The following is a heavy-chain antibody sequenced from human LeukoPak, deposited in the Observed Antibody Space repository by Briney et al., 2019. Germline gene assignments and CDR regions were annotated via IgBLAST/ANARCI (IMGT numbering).Heavy chain of an antibody. CDR1: GYTFTTYD. D-gene: IGHD3-10*01. CDR3: ARANYYGSGKKDLDY. CDR2: MNPNSGNT. J-gene: IGHJ4*02. V-gene: IGHV1-8*01. Sequence: ASVKVSCKASGYTFTTYDINWVRQTTGQGLEWMGWMNPNSGNTGYAQKFQGRVTMTRNTSMSTAYMELNSLRSEDTAVYYCARANYYGSGKKDLDYWGQGTLVTVSS.